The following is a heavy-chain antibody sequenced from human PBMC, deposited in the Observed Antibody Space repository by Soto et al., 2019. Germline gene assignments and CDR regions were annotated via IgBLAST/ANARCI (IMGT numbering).Heavy chain of an antibody. D-gene: IGHD6-13*01. V-gene: IGHV1-2*02. J-gene: IGHJ5*02. CDR3: ARGWGIAAPGPNWFDP. CDR1: GYIFTGYY. CDR2: INPASGGT. Sequence: ASVKVSCKGFGYIFTGYYIHWVRQAPGQGLEWMGWINPASGGTNYAQKFQGRVTMTRDMSFSTAYMELSRLGSGDTAVYYCARGWGIAAPGPNWFDPWGQGTLVTVSS.